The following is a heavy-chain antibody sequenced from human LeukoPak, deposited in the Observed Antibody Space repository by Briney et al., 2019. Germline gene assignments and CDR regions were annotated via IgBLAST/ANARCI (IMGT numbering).Heavy chain of an antibody. V-gene: IGHV3-7*01. CDR1: GLTFNSYW. CDR2: IKEDGSEM. CDR3: ARASRDS. Sequence: GGPLRLSCAASGLTFNSYWMTWVRQAPGKGLEWVANIKEDGSEMNYVDSVKGRFAISRDNAKNSLYLQMNSLRAEDTGVYYCARASRDSWGQGTLVIVSS. J-gene: IGHJ4*02.